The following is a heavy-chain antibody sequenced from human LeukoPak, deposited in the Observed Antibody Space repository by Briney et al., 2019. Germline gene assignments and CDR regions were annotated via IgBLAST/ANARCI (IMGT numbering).Heavy chain of an antibody. V-gene: IGHV4-34*01. D-gene: IGHD6-13*01. CDR3: ARGSWYGYHDY. CDR2: INHSGST. Sequence: SETLSLTCAVYGGSFSGYYWSWIRQPPGKGLEWIGEINHSGSTNYNPSLKSRVTISVDTSKNQFSLKLSSVTAADTAVYYCARGSWYGYHDYWGQGTLVTVSS. J-gene: IGHJ4*02. CDR1: GGSFSGYY.